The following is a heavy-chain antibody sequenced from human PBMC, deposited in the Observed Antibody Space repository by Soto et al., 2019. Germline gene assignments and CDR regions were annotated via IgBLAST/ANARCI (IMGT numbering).Heavy chain of an antibody. J-gene: IGHJ3*01. V-gene: IGHV3-30*14. Sequence: QVQLVESGGGVVQPGRSLRLSCTASGLTFSSYAVHWVRQAPGKGLEWVGVIAYDGSNKYYADSVKGRFTISRDKSRNSQPREMNTLRTDDTALYYSAQDSNSGWYPGRGRAFELPGRGTLVIVSS. CDR2: IAYDGSNK. CDR3: AQDSNSGWYPGRGRAFEL. D-gene: IGHD6-19*01. CDR1: GLTFSSYA.